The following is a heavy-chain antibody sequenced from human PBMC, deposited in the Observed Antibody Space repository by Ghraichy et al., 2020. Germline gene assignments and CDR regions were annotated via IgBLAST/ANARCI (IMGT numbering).Heavy chain of an antibody. J-gene: IGHJ5*02. Sequence: GGSLRLSCAASGFTFSDYGIHWVRQAPGKGLEWVAVISYDGTNKYYADSVKGRFTISRDDSKNTLYLQMNSLKTEDTAVYYCAKSNGYCSGGDCYSNRWGQGTLVTVSS. CDR2: ISYDGTNK. CDR1: GFTFSDYG. V-gene: IGHV3-30*18. D-gene: IGHD2-15*01. CDR3: AKSNGYCSGGDCYSNR.